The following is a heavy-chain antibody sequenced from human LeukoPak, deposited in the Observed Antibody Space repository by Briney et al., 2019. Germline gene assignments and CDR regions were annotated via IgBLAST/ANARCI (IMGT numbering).Heavy chain of an antibody. CDR2: ISDGSDK. CDR3: ARGGNSSWDY. Sequence: QSGGSLRLSCAASGFMFSKTGVHWVRQAPGKGLEWVAAISDGSDKYYAASLKGRFTISRDNSKNTLYLEMSSLRVEDTAIYYCARGGNSSWDYWGQGALVTVSS. V-gene: IGHV3-30*03. CDR1: GFMFSKTG. J-gene: IGHJ4*02. D-gene: IGHD6-6*01.